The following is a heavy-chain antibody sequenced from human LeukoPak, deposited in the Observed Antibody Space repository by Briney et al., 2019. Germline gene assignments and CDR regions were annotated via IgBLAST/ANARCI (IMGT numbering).Heavy chain of an antibody. D-gene: IGHD3-10*01. V-gene: IGHV1-24*01. CDR1: GYTLTELS. CDR3: ATEGITMVREPHWFDP. Sequence: ASVKVSCKVSGYTLTELSMHWVRQAPGKGLEWMGGFDPEDGETIYAQKFQGRATMTEDTSTDTAYMELSSLRSEDTAVYYCATEGITMVREPHWFDPWGQGTLVTVSS. CDR2: FDPEDGET. J-gene: IGHJ5*02.